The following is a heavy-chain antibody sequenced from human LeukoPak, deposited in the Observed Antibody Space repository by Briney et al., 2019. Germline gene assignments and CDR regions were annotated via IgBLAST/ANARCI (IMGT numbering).Heavy chain of an antibody. CDR2: ISGSGGST. J-gene: IGHJ4*02. D-gene: IGHD3-3*01. CDR3: ATENVLRFLEWLSDY. V-gene: IGHV3-23*01. CDR1: GFTFSSYA. Sequence: GGSLRLSCAASGFTFSSYAMSWVRQAPGKGLEWVSAISGSGGSTYYADSVKGRFTISRDNSKNTLYLQMNSLRAEDTAVYYCATENVLRFLEWLSDYWGQGTLVTVSS.